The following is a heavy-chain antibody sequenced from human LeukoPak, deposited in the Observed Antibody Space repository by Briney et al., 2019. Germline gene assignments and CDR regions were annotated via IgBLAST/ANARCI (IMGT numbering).Heavy chain of an antibody. CDR2: ISDSGGST. CDR3: VKGTYSGTNLYFDY. D-gene: IGHD1-26*01. V-gene: IGHV3-23*01. Sequence: PGGSLRLSCAASGHIFRNYAMNWVREPPRKGRVGVSGISDSGGSTYYADSVKGRFTISRDNSKNTLYLQMNSLSAEDTAVYHCVKGTYSGTNLYFDYWGQGTLVTVSS. J-gene: IGHJ4*02. CDR1: GHIFRNYA.